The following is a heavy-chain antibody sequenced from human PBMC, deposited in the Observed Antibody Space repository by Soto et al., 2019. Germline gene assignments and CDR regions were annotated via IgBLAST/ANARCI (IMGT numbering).Heavy chain of an antibody. J-gene: IGHJ4*02. CDR3: ARAPQVLVTASHFDS. Sequence: SETLSLTCSVGGGSFSSRDFCWSWFRQHPGKGLEWIGNIYNSGNTYFNPSLKSRVAISVDASKNEFSLKLSSVTAADTAVYYCARAPQVLVTASHFDSWGQGTLVTVSS. D-gene: IGHD2-21*02. CDR2: IYNSGNT. V-gene: IGHV4-31*03. CDR1: GGSFSSRDFC.